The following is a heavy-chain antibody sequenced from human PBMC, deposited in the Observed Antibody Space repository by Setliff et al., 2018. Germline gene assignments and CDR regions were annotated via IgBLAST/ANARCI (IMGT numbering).Heavy chain of an antibody. Sequence: ASVKVSCKASGYTFTNYAIHWVRQAPGQRLEWVGWISAYNGNTNYAQKLQGRVTMTTDTSTSTAYMELRSLRSDDTAVYYCARDLDYQYYYETSGRDAFDIWGLGTMVTVSS. D-gene: IGHD3-22*01. CDR2: ISAYNGNT. J-gene: IGHJ3*02. CDR1: GYTFTNYA. V-gene: IGHV1-18*01. CDR3: ARDLDYQYYYETSGRDAFDI.